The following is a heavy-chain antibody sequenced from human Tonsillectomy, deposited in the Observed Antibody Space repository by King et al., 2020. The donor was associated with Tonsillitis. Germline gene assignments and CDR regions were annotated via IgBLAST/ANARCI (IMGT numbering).Heavy chain of an antibody. Sequence: LQLQESGPGLVKPSETLSLTCTVSGGSISSSSYYWGWIRQPPGKGLEWIGSIYYSGSTYYNPSLKSRVTISVDTSKNQFSLKLSSVTAADTAVYYCARRGYSYGPFFDYWGQGTLVTVSS. CDR3: ARRGYSYGPFFDY. CDR1: GGSISSSSYY. J-gene: IGHJ4*02. D-gene: IGHD5-18*01. CDR2: IYYSGST. V-gene: IGHV4-39*01.